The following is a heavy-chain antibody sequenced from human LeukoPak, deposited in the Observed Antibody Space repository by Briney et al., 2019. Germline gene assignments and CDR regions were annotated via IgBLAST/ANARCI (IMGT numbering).Heavy chain of an antibody. J-gene: IGHJ6*02. Sequence: PSETLSLTCTVSGASISTFYWSWIRQPPGKGLEWIGYLYFSGSTNYNPSLKSRVTISPDTSKNQLSLRLSSVTAADTAVYYCARQVITSVEYDYGMDVWGQGTTVTVSS. CDR1: GASISTFY. D-gene: IGHD3-10*01. CDR2: LYFSGST. CDR3: ARQVITSVEYDYGMDV. V-gene: IGHV4-59*01.